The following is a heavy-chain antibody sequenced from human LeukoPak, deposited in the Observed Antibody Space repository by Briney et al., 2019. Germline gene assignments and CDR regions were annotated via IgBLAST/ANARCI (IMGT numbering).Heavy chain of an antibody. CDR2: INPNSGGT. D-gene: IGHD3-22*01. CDR3: ARDNTDRTYYYDSSGYKDDYFDY. V-gene: IGHV1-2*06. CDR1: GYTFTGYY. J-gene: IGHJ4*02. Sequence: ASVKVSCKASGYTFTGYYMHWVRQAPGQGLEWTGRINPNSGGTNYAQKFQGRVTMTRDTSISTAYMELSRLRSDDTAVYYCARDNTDRTYYYDSSGYKDDYFDYWGQGTLVTVSS.